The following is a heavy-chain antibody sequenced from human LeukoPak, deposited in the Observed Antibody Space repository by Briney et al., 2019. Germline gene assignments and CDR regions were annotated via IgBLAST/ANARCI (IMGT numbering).Heavy chain of an antibody. J-gene: IGHJ4*02. D-gene: IGHD1-20*01. V-gene: IGHV1-2*02. CDR3: ARTLTGASPGY. CDR2: INPNSGGT. CDR1: GYTFSGYY. Sequence: ASVKVSCKASGYTFSGYYMHWVRQAPGQGLEWMGWINPNSGGTNYAQKFQGRVTMTRDTSISTAYMELSRLRSDDTAMYYCARTLTGASPGYWGQGTLVTVSS.